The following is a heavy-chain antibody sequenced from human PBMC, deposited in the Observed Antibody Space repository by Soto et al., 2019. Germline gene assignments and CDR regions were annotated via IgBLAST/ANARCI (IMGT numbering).Heavy chain of an antibody. V-gene: IGHV4-4*02. CDR1: GGSISTSNW. D-gene: IGHD1-26*01. CDR2: VYRTGST. Sequence: PSETLSLTCAVSGGSISTSNWWSWVRQPPGKGLEWIGEVYRTGSTNYNPSLESRLTISVDKSKNQFSLKLTSVTAADTAIYYCAKPTGSAHIPDYWGQGTLVTVSS. J-gene: IGHJ4*02. CDR3: AKPTGSAHIPDY.